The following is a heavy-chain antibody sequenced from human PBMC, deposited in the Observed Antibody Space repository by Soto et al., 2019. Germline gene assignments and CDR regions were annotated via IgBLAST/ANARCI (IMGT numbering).Heavy chain of an antibody. CDR3: ARGRGASSWYETPHYFDY. V-gene: IGHV1-18*01. CDR2: ISVYNGHT. CDR1: GYSFRTYG. Sequence: QVQMVQSGTEVEKPGASVKISCQASGYSFRTYGINWVRQAPGQGLEWMGWISVYNGHTYYTEKFQGRVTMTTDTSTNTAYMELRSLRSDDTAVYYCARGRGASSWYETPHYFDYWGQGTLDTVSS. J-gene: IGHJ4*02. D-gene: IGHD6-13*01.